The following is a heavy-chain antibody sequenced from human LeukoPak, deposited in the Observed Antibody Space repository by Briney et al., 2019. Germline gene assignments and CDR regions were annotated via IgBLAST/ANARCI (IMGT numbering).Heavy chain of an antibody. CDR2: INHSGST. D-gene: IGHD6-13*01. Sequence: SETLSLTCAVYGGSFSGYYWSWIRQPPGKGLEWIGEINHSGSTNYNPSPKSRVTISVDTSKNQFSLKLSSVTAADTAVYYCARVTDTRFYSSSWYGSAHWGKQNWFDPWGQGTLVTVSS. V-gene: IGHV4-34*01. CDR3: ARVTDTRFYSSSWYGSAHWGKQNWFDP. J-gene: IGHJ5*02. CDR1: GGSFSGYY.